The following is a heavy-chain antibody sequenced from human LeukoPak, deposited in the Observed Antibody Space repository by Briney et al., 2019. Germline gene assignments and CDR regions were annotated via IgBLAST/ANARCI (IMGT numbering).Heavy chain of an antibody. CDR1: GFTFRNAS. Sequence: VGSLRLSCAASGFTFRNASMSWVRQAPGKGLEWVGRIKSKTDGGTIDYAAPVKGRFTISRDDSKNTLYLQMNSLKTEDTAVYFCAHRDTTMVRVDYWGQGTLVTVSS. J-gene: IGHJ4*02. V-gene: IGHV3-15*01. CDR2: IKSKTDGGTI. D-gene: IGHD5-18*01. CDR3: AHRDTTMVRVDY.